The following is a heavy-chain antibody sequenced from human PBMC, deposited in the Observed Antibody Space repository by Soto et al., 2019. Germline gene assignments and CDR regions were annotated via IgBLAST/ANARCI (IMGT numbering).Heavy chain of an antibody. CDR1: GGSISSYH. D-gene: IGHD5-12*01. J-gene: IGHJ4*02. V-gene: IGHV4-59*08. CDR3: ARRRGYSGKIDY. Sequence: SETLSLTCTVSGGSISSYHWSWIRQPPGKGLEWIGYIYYSGSTNYNPSLKSRVTISVDTSKNQFSLKLSSVTAADTAVYYCARRRGYSGKIDYWGQGSLVTVSS. CDR2: IYYSGST.